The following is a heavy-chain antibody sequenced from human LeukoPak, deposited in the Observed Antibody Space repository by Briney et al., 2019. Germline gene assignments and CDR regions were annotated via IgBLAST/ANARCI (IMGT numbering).Heavy chain of an antibody. D-gene: IGHD3-22*01. CDR3: AKDSATYYDSSGYYYN. CDR2: ISSSSSYI. J-gene: IGHJ4*02. CDR1: GFTFSSYS. V-gene: IGHV3-21*04. Sequence: PGGSLRLSCAASGFTFSSYSMTWVRQAPGKGLEWVSSISSSSSYIYYADSVKGRFTISRDNSKNTLYLQMNSLRAEDTAVYYCAKDSATYYDSSGYYYNWGQGTLVTVSS.